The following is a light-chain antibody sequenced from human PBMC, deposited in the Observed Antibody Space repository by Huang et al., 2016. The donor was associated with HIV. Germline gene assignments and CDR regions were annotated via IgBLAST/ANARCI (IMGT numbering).Light chain of an antibody. J-gene: IGKJ2*01. V-gene: IGKV1-6*01. Sequence: AIQMTQTPSSLSASVGDRVTITCRASQGIRNDLGWYQQKPGKAPKLLIYAASSLQSGVPLRFSGSGFGTDFTLTISSLQPEDFATYYCLQDYNYPRTFGQGTKLEIK. CDR3: LQDYNYPRT. CDR2: AAS. CDR1: QGIRND.